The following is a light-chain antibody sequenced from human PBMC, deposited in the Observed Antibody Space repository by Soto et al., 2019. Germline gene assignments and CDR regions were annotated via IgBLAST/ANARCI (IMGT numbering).Light chain of an antibody. V-gene: IGLV3-1*01. CDR2: QDS. CDR1: KLGDKY. CDR3: QAWDSSTVV. Sequence: SYELTQPPSVSVSPVQTASIACAGDKLGDKYACWYQQKPGQCPVLVIYQDSKRPSGIPERFSGANSGNTATLTISGTQAMDEADYYCQAWDSSTVVFGGGTKLTVL. J-gene: IGLJ2*01.